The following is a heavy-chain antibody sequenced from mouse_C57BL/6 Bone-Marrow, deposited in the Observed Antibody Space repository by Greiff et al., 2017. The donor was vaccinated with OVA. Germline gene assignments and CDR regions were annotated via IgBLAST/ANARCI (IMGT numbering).Heavy chain of an antibody. CDR1: EYEFPSHD. CDR3: STMITTSYFDY. CDR2: INSDGGST. D-gene: IGHD2-4*01. Sequence: EVHLVESGGGLVQPGESLKLSCQSNEYEFPSHDLSWVRKTPEKRLELVAAINSDGGSTYYPDTMERRFIISRDNTKKTLYLQMSSLRSEDTALYYFSTMITTSYFDYWGQGTTLTVSS. J-gene: IGHJ2*01. V-gene: IGHV5-2*01.